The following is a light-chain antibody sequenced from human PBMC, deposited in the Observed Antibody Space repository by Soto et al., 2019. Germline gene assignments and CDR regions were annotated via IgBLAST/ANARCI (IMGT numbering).Light chain of an antibody. CDR1: SSNIGAGYD. J-gene: IGLJ3*02. V-gene: IGLV1-40*01. Sequence: QSVLTQPPSVSGAPGQRVTISCTGSSSNIGAGYDVHWYQQLPGTAPKLLIYGNSNRPSGVPDRFSGSKSGTSAPLALTGLQAEDVADYYCQSYDSSLSGWVFGGGTKLTVL. CDR2: GNS. CDR3: QSYDSSLSGWV.